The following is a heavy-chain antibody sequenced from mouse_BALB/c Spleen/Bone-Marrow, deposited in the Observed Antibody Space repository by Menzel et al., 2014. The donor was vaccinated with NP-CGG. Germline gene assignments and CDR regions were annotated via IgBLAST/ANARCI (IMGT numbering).Heavy chain of an antibody. J-gene: IGHJ4*01. CDR3: TRSPITTVVAETMDC. D-gene: IGHD1-1*01. V-gene: IGHV1S22*01. Sequence: LQQSGSELVRPGTSVKLSCKASGYTFTSYWMHWVKQRPGQGLEWIGNIYPFSGSSNYDEKFKSKAPLTVDTSSSTAYMQLSSLTSEDSAVYYCTRSPITTVVAETMDCWGQGTSVTVSS. CDR1: GYTFTSYW. CDR2: IYPFSGSS.